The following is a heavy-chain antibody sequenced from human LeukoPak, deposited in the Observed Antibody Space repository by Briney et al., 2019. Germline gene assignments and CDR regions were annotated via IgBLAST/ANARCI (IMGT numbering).Heavy chain of an antibody. CDR2: INHSGST. CDR3: ARDDPRGDDYGDYGALGAFDI. V-gene: IGHV4-34*01. Sequence: SETLSLTCAVYGGSFSGYYWSWIRQPPGKGLEWIGEINHSGSTNYNPSHKSRVTISVDTSKNQFSLKLSSVTAADTAVYYCARDDPRGDDYGDYGALGAFDIWGQGTMVTVSS. CDR1: GGSFSGYY. J-gene: IGHJ3*02. D-gene: IGHD4-17*01.